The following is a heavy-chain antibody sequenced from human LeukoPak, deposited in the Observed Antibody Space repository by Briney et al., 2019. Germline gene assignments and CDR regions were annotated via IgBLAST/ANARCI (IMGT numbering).Heavy chain of an antibody. CDR1: GFSFSSYG. Sequence: GGSLRLSCAASGFSFSSYGMHWVRQAPGRGLEWVAFIQRDGSYEKYADSVKDRFAISRDISKNTLYLQMNSLRAEDTAVYYCANIPNSFGPDYWGQGSLVTVSS. CDR3: ANIPNSFGPDY. V-gene: IGHV3-30*02. D-gene: IGHD3-16*01. CDR2: IQRDGSYE. J-gene: IGHJ4*02.